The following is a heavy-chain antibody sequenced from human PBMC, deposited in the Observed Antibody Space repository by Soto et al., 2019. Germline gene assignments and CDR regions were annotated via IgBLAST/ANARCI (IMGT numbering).Heavy chain of an antibody. CDR2: IYHSGST. D-gene: IGHD3-9*01. V-gene: IGHV4-39*01. CDR3: ARHPRYFSYYHYMDV. J-gene: IGHJ6*03. CDR1: GGSISSASYY. Sequence: QLQLQESGPGLVKPSETLSLTCTVSGGSISSASYYWGWIRQPPGKGLEWVGSIYHSGSTYYNPSLKRRVTIFVDTSKNQFSLNLRSVTAADTAVYYCARHPRYFSYYHYMDVWGKGTTVTVSS.